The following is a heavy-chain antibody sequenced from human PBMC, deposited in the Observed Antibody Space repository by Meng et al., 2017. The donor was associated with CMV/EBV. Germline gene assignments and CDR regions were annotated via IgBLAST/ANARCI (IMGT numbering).Heavy chain of an antibody. CDR3: ASARAARYRYYYYYGMDV. CDR2: INHSGST. CDR1: GGSSSGYY. J-gene: IGHJ6*02. Sequence: SETLSLTCAVHGGSSSGYYWSWIRQPPGKGLEWIGEINHSGSTNYNPSLKSRVTISVDTSKNQFSLKLSSVTAADTAVYYCASARAARYRYYYYYGMDVWGQGTTVTVSS. D-gene: IGHD6-6*01. V-gene: IGHV4-34*01.